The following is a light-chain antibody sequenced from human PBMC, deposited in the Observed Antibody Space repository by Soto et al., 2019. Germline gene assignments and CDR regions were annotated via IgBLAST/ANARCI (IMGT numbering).Light chain of an antibody. CDR2: GAS. CDR3: QQYGISPFT. J-gene: IGKJ3*01. V-gene: IGKV3-20*01. Sequence: EIVLTQSPGTLSLSPGERATLSCRASQSVSSSYLAWYQQKPGQAPRLRIYGASSRATGIPDRFSGSGSGTDFTLSISRLEPEDFTVYYCQQYGISPFTFGPGTKVDV. CDR1: QSVSSSY.